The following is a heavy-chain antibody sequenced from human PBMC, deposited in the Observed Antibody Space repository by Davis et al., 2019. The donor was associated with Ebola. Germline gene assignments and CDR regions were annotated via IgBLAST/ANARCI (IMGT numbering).Heavy chain of an antibody. CDR2: ISAYNGNT. Sequence: ASVKVSCKASGYTFTSYGISWVRQAPGQGLEWMGWISAYNGNTNYAQKLQGRVTMTTDTSASTAYMELSSLRSEDTAVYYCARTPTAILGGAYYYYGMDVWGQGTTVTVSS. CDR3: ARTPTAILGGAYYYYGMDV. V-gene: IGHV1-18*01. J-gene: IGHJ6*02. CDR1: GYTFTSYG. D-gene: IGHD3-3*01.